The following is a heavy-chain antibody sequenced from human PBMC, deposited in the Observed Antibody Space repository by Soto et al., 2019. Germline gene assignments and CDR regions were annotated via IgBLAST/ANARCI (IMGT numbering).Heavy chain of an antibody. CDR2: ISSSSSYI. D-gene: IGHD2-8*01. V-gene: IGHV3-21*01. CDR3: ARKYAMGLFDY. CDR1: GFTFSSYS. J-gene: IGHJ4*02. Sequence: GGSLRLSCAASGFTFSSYSMNWVRQAPGKGLEWVSSISSSSSYIYYADSVKGRFTISRDNAKNSLYLQRNSLRAEDTAVYYCARKYAMGLFDYWGQGTLVTVSS.